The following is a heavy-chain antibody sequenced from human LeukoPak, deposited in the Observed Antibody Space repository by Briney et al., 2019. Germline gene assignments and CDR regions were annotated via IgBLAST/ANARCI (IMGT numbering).Heavy chain of an antibody. CDR3: ARYQYGSGTSLGS. D-gene: IGHD3-10*01. CDR1: GFTFSSYE. Sequence: PGGSLRLSCAASGFTFSSYEMNWVRQAPGKGLEWVSYISSSGSTIYYADSVKGRFTISRDNAKNSLYLQMVSLRAEDAAVYYCARYQYGSGTSLGSWGQGTPVTVSS. V-gene: IGHV3-48*03. CDR2: ISSSGSTI. J-gene: IGHJ4*02.